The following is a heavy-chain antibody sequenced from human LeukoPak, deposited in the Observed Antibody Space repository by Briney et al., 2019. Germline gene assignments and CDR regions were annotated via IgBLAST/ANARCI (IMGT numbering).Heavy chain of an antibody. V-gene: IGHV4-59*08. CDR3: ARRVTVVESSFFDY. Sequence: SETLSLTCTVSGGSISSYYWSWIRQPPGKGLEWIGYIYYSGSTNYNPSLKSRVTISVDTSKNQFSLKLSSVTAADTAVYYCARRVTVVESSFFDYWGQGTLVTVSS. CDR1: GGSISSYY. J-gene: IGHJ4*02. D-gene: IGHD4-23*01. CDR2: IYYSGST.